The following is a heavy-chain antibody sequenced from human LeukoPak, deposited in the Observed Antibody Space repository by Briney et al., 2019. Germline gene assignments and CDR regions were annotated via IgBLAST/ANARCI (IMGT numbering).Heavy chain of an antibody. CDR2: INPSGGST. D-gene: IGHD1-14*01. CDR1: GYTFTGYY. J-gene: IGHJ5*02. Sequence: ASVKVSCKASGYTFTGYYMHWVRQAPGQGLEWMGIINPSGGSTSYAPKFQGRVTMTRDTSTSTGYMELSSLRSEDTAVYYCARGAGPTEPPYNWFDPWGQGTLVTVSS. CDR3: ARGAGPTEPPYNWFDP. V-gene: IGHV1-46*01.